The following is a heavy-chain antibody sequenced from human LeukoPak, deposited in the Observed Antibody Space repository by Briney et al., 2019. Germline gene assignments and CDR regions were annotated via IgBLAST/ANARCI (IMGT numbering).Heavy chain of an antibody. J-gene: IGHJ4*02. D-gene: IGHD1-26*01. V-gene: IGHV3-30*02. CDR3: AKEEWELLLLYYFDY. CDR2: IRYDGSNK. CDR1: GFTFSSYG. Sequence: GGSLRLSCAASGFTFSSYGMHWVRQAPGKGLEWVAFIRYDGSNKYYADSVKGRFTISRDNSKNTLYLQMNSLRAEDTAVYYCAKEEWELLLLYYFDYWGQGTLVTVSS.